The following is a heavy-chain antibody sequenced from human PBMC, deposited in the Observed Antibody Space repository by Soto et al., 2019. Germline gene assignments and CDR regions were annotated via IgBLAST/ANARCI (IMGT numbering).Heavy chain of an antibody. CDR3: AKGAVAGTPTSYYYYGMDV. J-gene: IGHJ6*02. CDR1: GGTFRTYA. V-gene: IGHV1-69*12. Sequence: QVQLLQSGAEVKKPGSSVRVSCEASGGTFRTYAISWVRQAPGQGLEWMGEIIPIFGTVNYAQKFQGRVTITAPESTTTVYMDLRSLRSEDTAVYYCAKGAVAGTPTSYYYYGMDVWGQGTTVTVSS. CDR2: IIPIFGTV. D-gene: IGHD6-19*01.